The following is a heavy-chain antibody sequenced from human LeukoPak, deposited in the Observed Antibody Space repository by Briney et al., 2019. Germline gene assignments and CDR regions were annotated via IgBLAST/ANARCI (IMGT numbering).Heavy chain of an antibody. V-gene: IGHV3-23*01. J-gene: IGHJ5*02. Sequence: GGSLRLSCAASGFTFSSYAMSWVRQAPGKGLGWVSAISGSGGSTYYADSVKGRFNISRDNSKNTLYLQMNRLRAEDTAVYYCAKVYSGSYSVEGDWFDPWGQGTLVTVSS. D-gene: IGHD1-26*01. CDR1: GFTFSSYA. CDR3: AKVYSGSYSVEGDWFDP. CDR2: ISGSGGST.